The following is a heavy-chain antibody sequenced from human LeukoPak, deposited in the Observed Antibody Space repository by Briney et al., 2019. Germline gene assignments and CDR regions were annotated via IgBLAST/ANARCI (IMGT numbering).Heavy chain of an antibody. D-gene: IGHD6-13*01. Sequence: PSETLSLTGTVSGGSISSYYWSWIRQPPGKGLEWIGYIYYSGSTNYNPSLKSRVTISVDTSKNQFSLKLSSVTAADTAVYYCARGRLGASGIASAGSTFDYWGQGTLVTVSS. V-gene: IGHV4-59*01. J-gene: IGHJ4*02. CDR3: ARGRLGASGIASAGSTFDY. CDR1: GGSISSYY. CDR2: IYYSGST.